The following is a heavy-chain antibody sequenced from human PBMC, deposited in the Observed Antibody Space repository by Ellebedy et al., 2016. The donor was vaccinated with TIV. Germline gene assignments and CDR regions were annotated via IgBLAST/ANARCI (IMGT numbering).Heavy chain of an antibody. CDR2: MSYDGSYK. CDR3: ARETVTTNYYGMDV. CDR1: GFTFSTYA. J-gene: IGHJ6*02. D-gene: IGHD4-17*01. V-gene: IGHV3-30*04. Sequence: GESLKISXAASGFTFSTYAMHWVRQAPGKGLEWVAVMSYDGSYKYYADSVKGRFTISRDNSKNALSLEMSSMRAEDTAVYYCARETVTTNYYGMDVWGQGTTVTVSS.